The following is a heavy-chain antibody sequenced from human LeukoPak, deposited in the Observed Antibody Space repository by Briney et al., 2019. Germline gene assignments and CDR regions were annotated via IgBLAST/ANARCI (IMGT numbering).Heavy chain of an antibody. J-gene: IGHJ4*02. CDR2: IDINHNVM. Sequence: GGSLRLSCAVSGLSFTNYDINWVCEAPGKGLEWVSYIDINHNVMYSVDSVKGRFSISRDNDKESLYLQMNSLRVEDTAVYYCTRTWDSWGQGTLVTVSS. CDR3: TRTWDS. V-gene: IGHV3-48*03. CDR1: GLSFTNYD.